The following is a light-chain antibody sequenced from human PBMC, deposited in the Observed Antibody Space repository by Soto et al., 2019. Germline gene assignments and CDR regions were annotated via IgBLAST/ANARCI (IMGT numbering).Light chain of an antibody. CDR3: SSYKTSSTRV. J-gene: IGLJ1*01. CDR2: EVS. V-gene: IGLV2-14*03. Sequence: QSVLTQPASVSGSPGQSIAIPCTGTSSDVGAYDFVSWYQQHPDKAPKLMIYEVSHRPSGVSYRFSGSKSVNTATLTISGLQAEDEDDYYCSSYKTSSTRVFGTGTKVTVL. CDR1: SSDVGAYDF.